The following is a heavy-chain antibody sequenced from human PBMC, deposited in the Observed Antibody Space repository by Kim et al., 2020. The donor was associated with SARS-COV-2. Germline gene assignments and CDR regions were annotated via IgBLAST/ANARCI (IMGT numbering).Heavy chain of an antibody. J-gene: IGHJ4*02. D-gene: IGHD3-9*01. Sequence: GGSLRLSCAASGFTFRSHWMSWVRQAPGKGLEWVASINQDGSIRHYVDSVRGRFTISRDNAKNSLYLQMNSLGAEDTAVYYCARLQGNFTVYYYWGQGTLLTVSS. CDR2: INQDGSIR. CDR3: ARLQGNFTVYYY. V-gene: IGHV3-7*03. CDR1: GFTFRSHW.